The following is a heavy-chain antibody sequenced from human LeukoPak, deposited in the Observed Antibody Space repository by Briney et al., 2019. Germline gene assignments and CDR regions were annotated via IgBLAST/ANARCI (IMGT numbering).Heavy chain of an antibody. J-gene: IGHJ4*02. D-gene: IGHD6-6*01. Sequence: PGGSLRLSCAASGFTFSSYAMSWVRQTPGKGLDWVSTISATGDGTIYADSVKGRFTISRDNSKNTLLLQMNGLRADDTAVYYCAKDWATLPSRLSPFDSWGQGILVTVSS. CDR2: ISATGDGT. CDR3: AKDWATLPSRLSPFDS. V-gene: IGHV3-23*01. CDR1: GFTFSSYA.